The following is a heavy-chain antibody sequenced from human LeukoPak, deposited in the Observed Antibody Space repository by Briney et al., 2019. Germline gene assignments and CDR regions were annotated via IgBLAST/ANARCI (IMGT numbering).Heavy chain of an antibody. CDR2: ISYDGSFK. J-gene: IGHJ4*02. Sequence: GGSLRLSCAASGFTFSTYTMHWVRQAPGKGLEWVAVISYDGSFKYYADSVKGRFTISRDNSKNTVFLQMNSLRAEDTAVYYCARGDYYGSGSYWYYFDYWGQGTLVTVSS. V-gene: IGHV3-30*04. D-gene: IGHD3-10*01. CDR3: ARGDYYGSGSYWYYFDY. CDR1: GFTFSTYT.